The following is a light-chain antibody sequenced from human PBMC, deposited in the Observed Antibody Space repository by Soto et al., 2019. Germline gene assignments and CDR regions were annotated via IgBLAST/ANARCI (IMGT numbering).Light chain of an antibody. CDR3: QQRSVWPLT. V-gene: IGKV3-11*01. CDR1: QSVGSY. CDR2: DSS. Sequence: EIVLTQFPATLSLSPGDGATLSCRASQSVGSYLAWYQQRRGQAPRLLIYDSSNRATGIPARFSGSGSGTDFSLIISSLEPEDFAVYYCQQRSVWPLTFGGGTRWIS. J-gene: IGKJ4*01.